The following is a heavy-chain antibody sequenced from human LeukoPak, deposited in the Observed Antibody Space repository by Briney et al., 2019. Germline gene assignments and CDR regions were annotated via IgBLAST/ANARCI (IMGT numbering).Heavy chain of an antibody. CDR2: IWYDGSNK. CDR3: ARDPGPYCYMDV. Sequence: RPSFEEPRVGYKCKALCSVRHEPGKGLEWVAVIWYDGSNKYYADSVKGRFTISRDNSKSTLYLQMNSLRAEDTAVYYCARDPGPYCYMDVWGKGTTVTVSS. CDR1: RVGYKCKA. J-gene: IGHJ6*03. V-gene: IGHV3-33*01.